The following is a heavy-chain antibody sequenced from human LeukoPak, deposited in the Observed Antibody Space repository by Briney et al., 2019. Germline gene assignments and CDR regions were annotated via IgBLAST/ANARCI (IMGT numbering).Heavy chain of an antibody. J-gene: IGHJ3*02. CDR2: INHSGST. CDR3: ASISSGSYYSTFDI. D-gene: IGHD3-10*01. CDR1: GGSFSGYY. V-gene: IGHV4-34*01. Sequence: SETLSLTCAVDGGSFSGYYWSWIRQPPGKGLEWIGEINHSGSTNYNPSLKSRVTISVDTSNHQLSLKLSSVIAADTAVYYCASISSGSYYSTFDIWGQGTMVTVSS.